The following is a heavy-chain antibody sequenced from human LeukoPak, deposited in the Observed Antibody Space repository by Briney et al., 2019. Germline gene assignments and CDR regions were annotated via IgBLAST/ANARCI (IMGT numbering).Heavy chain of an antibody. Sequence: PSETLSLTCTVSGGSISSSSYYWGWIRQPPGKGLEWIESIYYSGSTYYNPSLKSRVTISVDTSKNQFSLKLSSVTAADTAVYYCARIDRAVAGTIDYWGQGTPVTVSS. D-gene: IGHD6-19*01. J-gene: IGHJ4*02. CDR3: ARIDRAVAGTIDY. V-gene: IGHV4-39*01. CDR2: IYYSGST. CDR1: GGSISSSSYY.